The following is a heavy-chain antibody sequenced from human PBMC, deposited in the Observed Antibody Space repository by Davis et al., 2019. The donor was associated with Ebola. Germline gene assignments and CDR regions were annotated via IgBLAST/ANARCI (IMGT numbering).Heavy chain of an antibody. V-gene: IGHV1-46*03. CDR2: INPSGGST. CDR3: AREGEGFDWLTIDY. J-gene: IGHJ4*02. D-gene: IGHD3-9*01. CDR1: GYTFTGYY. Sequence: ASVQVSCKASGYTFTGYYMHWVRQAPGQGLEWMGIINPSGGSTSYAQKFQGRVTMTRDTYTSTVYMELSSLRSEDTAVYYCAREGEGFDWLTIDYWGQGTLVTVSS.